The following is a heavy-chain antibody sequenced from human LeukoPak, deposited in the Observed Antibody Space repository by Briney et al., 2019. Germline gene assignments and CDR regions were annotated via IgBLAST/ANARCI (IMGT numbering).Heavy chain of an antibody. CDR3: ARDSSGWASGRNLRMSAYYYYMDV. CDR1: GGSISSYY. Sequence: SETLSLTCTVSGGSISSYYWSWIRQPPGKGLEWIGYIYYSGSTNYNPSLKSRVTISADTSKNQFSLKLSSVTAADTAVYYCARDSSGWASGRNLRMSAYYYYMDVWGKGTTVTVSS. J-gene: IGHJ6*03. CDR2: IYYSGST. V-gene: IGHV4-59*01. D-gene: IGHD6-19*01.